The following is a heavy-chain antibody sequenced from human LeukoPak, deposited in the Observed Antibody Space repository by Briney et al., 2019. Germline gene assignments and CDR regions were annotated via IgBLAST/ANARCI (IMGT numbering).Heavy chain of an antibody. CDR3: ATTRSLSPNYYDSSGYYLV. CDR1: GGTFSSYA. D-gene: IGHD3-22*01. V-gene: IGHV3-23*01. CDR2: ISGSGGST. Sequence: ASVKVSRKAPGGTFSSYAMSWVRQAPGKGLEWVSAISGSGGSTYYADSVKGRFTISRDNSKNTLYLQMNSLRAEDTAVYYCATTRSLSPNYYDSSGYYLVWGQGTLVTVSS. J-gene: IGHJ4*02.